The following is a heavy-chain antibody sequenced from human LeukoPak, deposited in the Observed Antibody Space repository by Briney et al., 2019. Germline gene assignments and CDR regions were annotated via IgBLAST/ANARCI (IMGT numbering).Heavy chain of an antibody. J-gene: IGHJ4*02. Sequence: GGSLRLSCAASGFTFSTYGMHWVRQAPGKGLEWVALIWYDGSKKYYADSVKGRFTISRDNSKNTLYLQMNSLRVEDTAVYYCAKERDDFWSGSVYWGQGTLVTVSS. V-gene: IGHV3-33*06. CDR3: AKERDDFWSGSVY. D-gene: IGHD3-3*01. CDR2: IWYDGSKK. CDR1: GFTFSTYG.